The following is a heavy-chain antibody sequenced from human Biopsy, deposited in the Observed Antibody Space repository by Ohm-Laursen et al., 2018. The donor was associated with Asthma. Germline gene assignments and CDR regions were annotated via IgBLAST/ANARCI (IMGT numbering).Heavy chain of an antibody. CDR1: GGCTGSSDHH. Sequence: SETLSLTCRVSGGCTGSSDHHWAWIRQAPGKGLEWIGFVFWSGNTHYSRSLERRVSISIDTATNEFSMKLWSVTTAETAVYFCARVVSYGDIYFGIDVWGPGNTVVVS. D-gene: IGHD4-17*01. CDR3: ARVVSYGDIYFGIDV. CDR2: VFWSGNT. V-gene: IGHV4-30-4*01. J-gene: IGHJ6*02.